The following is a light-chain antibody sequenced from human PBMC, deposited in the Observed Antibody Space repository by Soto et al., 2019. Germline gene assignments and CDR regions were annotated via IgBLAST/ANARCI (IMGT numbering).Light chain of an antibody. Sequence: QSALTQPASVSGSPGQSITISCTGTSSDVGGYKYVSWYQQHPDKAPKLIIFEVSNRPSGISSRFSGSKSGNTASLTISGLQAEDEADYFCSSYVGDSAYAFGTGTKLTVL. J-gene: IGLJ1*01. CDR2: EVS. V-gene: IGLV2-14*01. CDR3: SSYVGDSAYA. CDR1: SSDVGGYKY.